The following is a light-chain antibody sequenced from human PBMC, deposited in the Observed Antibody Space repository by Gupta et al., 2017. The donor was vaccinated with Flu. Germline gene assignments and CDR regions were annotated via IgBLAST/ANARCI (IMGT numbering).Light chain of an antibody. CDR1: AAAVTSDYY. V-gene: IGLV7-43*01. CDR2: STS. CDR3: RIYYGGVLI. Sequence: QTVVTQEPSLTVSPGGTVTLTCASSAAAVTSDYYPNWFQQKPGQAPRALIYSTSNKHPWTPARFSGSLRGGKAALTLSGVKPEDEDDYYCRIYYGGVLIFGGGTKLTVL. J-gene: IGLJ2*01.